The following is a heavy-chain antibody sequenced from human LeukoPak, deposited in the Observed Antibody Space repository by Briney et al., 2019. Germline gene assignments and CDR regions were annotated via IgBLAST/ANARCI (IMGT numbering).Heavy chain of an antibody. CDR2: IHPRDSST. J-gene: IGHJ4*02. CDR3: ARNLRDWNL. V-gene: IGHV1-2*02. D-gene: IGHD1-7*01. Sequence: ASVKVSCKASGYTFTGYYIHWVRQAPGQGPEWMGCIHPRDSSTTYAQKFQGRVTLTSDASINTAFLELTRLTSDDTAIYYCARNLRDWNLWAQGTLVTVSS. CDR1: GYTFTGYY.